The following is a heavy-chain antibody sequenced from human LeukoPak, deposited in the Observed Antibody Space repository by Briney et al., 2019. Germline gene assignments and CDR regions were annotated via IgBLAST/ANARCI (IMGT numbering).Heavy chain of an antibody. V-gene: IGHV1-2*02. CDR2: VSPYSGDT. J-gene: IGHJ4*02. D-gene: IGHD6-13*01. Sequence: GASVKVSCKASGYTFTGHYMHWVRQAPGQGLEWMGWVSPYSGDTNYAQSFQGRVTMTRDTSISTVYMELSSLSSDDTAVYFCARVRIEAAGRGLDYWGQGTPVTVSP. CDR1: GYTFTGHY. CDR3: ARVRIEAAGRGLDY.